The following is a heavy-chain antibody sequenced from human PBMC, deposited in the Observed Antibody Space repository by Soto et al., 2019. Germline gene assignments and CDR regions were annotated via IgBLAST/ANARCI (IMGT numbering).Heavy chain of an antibody. Sequence: QVQLVQSEAEVKKPGSSVRVSCKSSGGTVSSYYLSWLRQAPGHGSEWVGWSLPLRQTPKYAQKFHGRVSRSVDRSTNIGYMALTRRTAEDTALYDCGSAIAGVRFFDWLPVDVWGQGTVVTV. V-gene: IGHV1-69*06. D-gene: IGHD3-9*01. CDR2: SLPLRQTP. CDR1: GGTVSSYY. CDR3: GSAIAGVRFFDWLPVDV. J-gene: IGHJ3*01.